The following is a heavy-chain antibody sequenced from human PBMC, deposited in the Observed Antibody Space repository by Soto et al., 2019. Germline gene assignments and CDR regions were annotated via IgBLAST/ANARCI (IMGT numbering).Heavy chain of an antibody. V-gene: IGHV4-59*08. CDR1: GGSISSYY. CDR3: ARGTSALEFDY. CDR2: IYYSGSN. D-gene: IGHD1-1*01. J-gene: IGHJ4*02. Sequence: QVQLQESGPGLVKPSETLSLTCTVSGGSISSYYWSWIRQPPGKGLEWIGFIYYSGSNNYHTSLKSRVTISVDTSKNQFSLKVSSVTAADTAVYYCARGTSALEFDYWGQGTLVTVSS.